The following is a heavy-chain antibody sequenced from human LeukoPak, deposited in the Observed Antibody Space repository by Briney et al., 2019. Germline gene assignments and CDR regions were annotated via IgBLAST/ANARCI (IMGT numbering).Heavy chain of an antibody. Sequence: GGSLRLSCAASGFTFSSYAMHWVRQAPGKGLEWVAVVSYDGSNKYYADSVKGRFSISRDNSKNTLYLQMNSLTAEDTAVYFCAKDSRRKPNGWREGAYLDYWGQGTLVTVSS. J-gene: IGHJ4*02. CDR3: AKDSRRKPNGWREGAYLDY. V-gene: IGHV3-30-3*01. CDR1: GFTFSSYA. CDR2: VSYDGSNK. D-gene: IGHD2-15*01.